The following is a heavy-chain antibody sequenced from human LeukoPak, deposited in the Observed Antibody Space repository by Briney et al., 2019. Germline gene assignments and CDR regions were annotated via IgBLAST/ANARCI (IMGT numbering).Heavy chain of an antibody. CDR1: GGSISSYY. CDR3: ATRLDILTGYYGDFDY. CDR2: IYYSGST. V-gene: IGHV4-59*08. J-gene: IGHJ4*02. D-gene: IGHD3-9*01. Sequence: SETLSLTCTVSGGSISSYYWSWIRQPPGKGLEWIGYIYYSGSTNYNPSLKSRVTISVDTSKNQFSLKLSSVTAADTAVYYCATRLDILTGYYGDFDYWGQGTLVTVSS.